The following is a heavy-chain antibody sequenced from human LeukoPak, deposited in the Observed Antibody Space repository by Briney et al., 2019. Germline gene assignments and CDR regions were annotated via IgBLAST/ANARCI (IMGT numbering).Heavy chain of an antibody. Sequence: GASVKVSCKASGYTFTGYYMHWVRQAPGQGLEWMGWINPNSGGTNYAQKFQGRVTMTRDTSISTAYMELSRLRSDDTAVYYCARDDYYGFWSGSRANNWFDPWGQGTLVTVSS. D-gene: IGHD3-3*01. CDR1: GYTFTGYY. CDR3: ARDDYYGFWSGSRANNWFDP. J-gene: IGHJ5*02. V-gene: IGHV1-2*02. CDR2: INPNSGGT.